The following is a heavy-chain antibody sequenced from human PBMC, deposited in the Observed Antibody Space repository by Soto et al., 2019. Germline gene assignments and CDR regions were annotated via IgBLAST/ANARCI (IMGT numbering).Heavy chain of an antibody. CDR1: GGSISSNIYH. Sequence: SETLSLTCTVSGGSISSNIYHWGWIRQPPGKGLEWIGRIYNSGRTYYNASLKSRVSISVDTSKNQFSLKLSSVTAADTAVYYCARGGDGSSRDTGYYFVYWGQGTLVTVSS. D-gene: IGHD6-13*01. J-gene: IGHJ4*02. CDR3: ARGGDGSSRDTGYYFVY. CDR2: IYNSGRT. V-gene: IGHV4-39*07.